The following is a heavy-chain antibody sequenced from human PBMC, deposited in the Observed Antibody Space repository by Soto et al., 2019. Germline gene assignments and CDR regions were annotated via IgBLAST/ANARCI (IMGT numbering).Heavy chain of an antibody. CDR3: AKGRGYSYGNDALDL. CDR1: GFTFSSYA. D-gene: IGHD5-18*01. CDR2: IQYDGSEK. J-gene: IGHJ3*01. V-gene: IGHV3-30*18. Sequence: QVQLVESGGGVVQPGRSLRLSCAASGFTFSSYAMHWVRQAPGKGLEWVAVIQYDGSEKYYGDSVKGRFTISRDNTMNTLYVQMNSLSPEDTAVYYCAKGRGYSYGNDALDLWGQGTMVTVSS.